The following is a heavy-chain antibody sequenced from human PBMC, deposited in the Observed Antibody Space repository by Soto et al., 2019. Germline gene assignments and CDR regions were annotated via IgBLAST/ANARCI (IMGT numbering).Heavy chain of an antibody. Sequence: QVLLQESGPGLVKPSETLSLTCTVSGDSISGSYWSWTRQPPGEGLEWIGFISYRGITNYNPSLKSRVTISLDKSKNQFSLNLTSVTAADTSVYYRARQAAYYYVSGNYFYYMDVRGKGTTVTVSS. V-gene: IGHV4-59*08. CDR3: ARQAAYYYVSGNYFYYMDV. D-gene: IGHD3-10*02. J-gene: IGHJ6*03. CDR2: ISYRGIT. CDR1: GDSISGSY.